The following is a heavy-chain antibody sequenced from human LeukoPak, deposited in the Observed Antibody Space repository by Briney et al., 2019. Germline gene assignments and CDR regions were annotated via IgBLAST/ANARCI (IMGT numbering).Heavy chain of an antibody. Sequence: ASVKVSCKASGGTFSSYAISWVRQAPGQGLEWRGGIIPIFGTANYAQKFQGRVTITADKSTSTAYMELSSLRSEDTAVYYCARAYSSSWYWWYFDYWGQGTLVTVSS. CDR2: IIPIFGTA. CDR1: GGTFSSYA. V-gene: IGHV1-69*06. CDR3: ARAYSSSWYWWYFDY. J-gene: IGHJ4*02. D-gene: IGHD6-13*01.